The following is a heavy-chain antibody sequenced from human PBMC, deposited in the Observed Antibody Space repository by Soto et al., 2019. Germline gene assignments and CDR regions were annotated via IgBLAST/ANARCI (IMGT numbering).Heavy chain of an antibody. V-gene: IGHV2-70*01. CDR2: IDWDDDK. Sequence: SGPTLVNPTQTLTLTCTFSGFSLSTSGMCVSWIRQPPGKAMEWLALIDWDDDKYYSTSLKTRLTISKDTSKNQVVLTMTNMGPVDTPTYYCARITGSSWYYNENWFDPWGQGTLVTVSS. CDR3: ARITGSSWYYNENWFDP. D-gene: IGHD6-13*01. CDR1: GFSLSTSGMC. J-gene: IGHJ5*02.